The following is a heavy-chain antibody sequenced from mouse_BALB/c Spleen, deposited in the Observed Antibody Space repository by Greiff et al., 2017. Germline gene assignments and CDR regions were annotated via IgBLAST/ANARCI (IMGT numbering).Heavy chain of an antibody. CDR3: ARIYDGYYAMDY. Sequence: DVKLVESGGGLVQPGGSLKLSCAASGFTFSSYGMSWVRQTPDKRLELVATINSNGGSTYYPDSVKGRFTISRDNAKNTLYLQMSSLKSEDTAMYYCARIYDGYYAMDYWGQGTSVTVSS. V-gene: IGHV5-6-3*01. D-gene: IGHD2-3*01. CDR2: INSNGGST. CDR1: GFTFSSYG. J-gene: IGHJ4*01.